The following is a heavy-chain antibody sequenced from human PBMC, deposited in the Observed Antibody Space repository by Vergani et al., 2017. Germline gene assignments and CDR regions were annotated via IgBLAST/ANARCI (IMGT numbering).Heavy chain of an antibody. J-gene: IGHJ4*02. CDR3: AKDMATVPTG. D-gene: IGHD4-11*01. CDR2: ISWNSGSI. V-gene: IGHV3-9*01. Sequence: EVQLVESGGGLVKPGGSLRLSCAASGFTFDDYAMHWVRQAPGKGLEWVSGISWNSGSIGYADSVKGRFTISRDNAKNSLYLQMNSLRAEDTALYYCAKDMATVPTGWGQGTLVTVSS. CDR1: GFTFDDYA.